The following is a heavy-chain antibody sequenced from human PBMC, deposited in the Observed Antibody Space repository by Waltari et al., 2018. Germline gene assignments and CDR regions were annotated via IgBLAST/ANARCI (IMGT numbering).Heavy chain of an antibody. CDR3: ARARGWWYFDL. CDR2: ISYDGSNK. V-gene: IGHV3-30-3*01. D-gene: IGHD2-15*01. Sequence: QVQLVESGGGVVKPGRSLRLSCAASGFTFRSYALPWVRQAPGKGLEWVAVISYDGSNKYYADSVKGRFTISRDNSKNTLYLQMNSLRAEDTAVYYCARARGWWYFDLWGRGTLVTVSS. CDR1: GFTFRSYA. J-gene: IGHJ2*01.